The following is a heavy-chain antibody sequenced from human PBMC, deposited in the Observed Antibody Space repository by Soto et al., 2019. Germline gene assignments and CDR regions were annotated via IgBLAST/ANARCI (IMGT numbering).Heavy chain of an antibody. CDR1: GGSMSSYY. J-gene: IGHJ4*02. D-gene: IGHD1-26*01. V-gene: IGHV4-59*01. Sequence: SETLSLTCTVSGGSMSSYYWSWIRQPSGKGLEWIGYIYYTGTANYNPSLKSRVTISVDTSKSQFSLTLSSVTAADTAVYYCARFGDSGLRPDYWGQGTLVTVSS. CDR3: ARFGDSGLRPDY. CDR2: IYYTGTA.